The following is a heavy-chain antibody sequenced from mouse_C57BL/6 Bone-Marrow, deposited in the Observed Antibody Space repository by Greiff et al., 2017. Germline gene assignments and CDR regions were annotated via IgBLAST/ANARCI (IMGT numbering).Heavy chain of an antibody. CDR3: ARHGGSWVAY. CDR1: GFTFSSYG. Sequence: EVQRVESGGDLVKPGGSLKLSCAASGFTFSSYGMSWVRQTPDKRLEWVATISSGGSYTYYPDSVKGRFTISRDNAKNTLYLQMSSLKSEDTAMYYCARHGGSWVAYWGQGTLVTVSA. D-gene: IGHD1-1*02. V-gene: IGHV5-6*01. CDR2: ISSGGSYT. J-gene: IGHJ3*01.